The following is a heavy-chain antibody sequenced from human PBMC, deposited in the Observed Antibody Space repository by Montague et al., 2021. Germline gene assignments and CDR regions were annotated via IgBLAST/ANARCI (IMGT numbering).Heavy chain of an antibody. CDR2: IWYDGSNK. J-gene: IGHJ4*02. CDR3: AREVAPVSGNNSVDY. V-gene: IGHV3-33*01. CDR1: DFTFSTYA. Sequence: SLRLSCAASDFTFSTYAMHWVRQAPGKGLEWVAVIWYDGSNKFYADSVKGRFTISRDNSKNTLYLQMNNLRAEDTAMYYCAREVAPVSGNNSVDYWGQGTLVTVSS. D-gene: IGHD3-10*01.